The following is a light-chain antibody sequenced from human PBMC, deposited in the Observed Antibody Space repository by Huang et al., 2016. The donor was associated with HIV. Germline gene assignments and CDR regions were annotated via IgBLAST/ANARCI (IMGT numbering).Light chain of an antibody. J-gene: IGKJ4*01. CDR3: QQSFSTPPLT. V-gene: IGKV1-39*01. CDR1: QTINNY. Sequence: DIQMTQSPSSLSASVGDRVTITCRASQTINNYLNWYQQKPGKAPKVLIYAASSLHIGVPSRFSGSGSGTDFTLTISSLQPEDFVTYYCQQSFSTPPLTFGGGTKVEIK. CDR2: AAS.